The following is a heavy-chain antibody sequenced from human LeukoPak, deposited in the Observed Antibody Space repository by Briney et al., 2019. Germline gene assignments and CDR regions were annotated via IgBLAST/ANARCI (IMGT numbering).Heavy chain of an antibody. Sequence: GASVKVSCKASGGTFSSYAISWVRQATGQGLEWMGRIIPILGIANYAQKFQGRVTITADKSTSTAYMELSSLRSEDTAVYYCARERRYSGSYPYYYGMDVWGQGTTVTVSS. CDR1: GGTFSSYA. D-gene: IGHD1-26*01. V-gene: IGHV1-69*04. CDR3: ARERRYSGSYPYYYGMDV. CDR2: IIPILGIA. J-gene: IGHJ6*02.